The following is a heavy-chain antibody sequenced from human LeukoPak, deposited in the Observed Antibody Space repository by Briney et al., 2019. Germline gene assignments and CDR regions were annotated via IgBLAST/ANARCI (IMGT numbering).Heavy chain of an antibody. CDR1: GGSISSGSYY. CDR2: IYTSGST. D-gene: IGHD2-8*02. CDR3: ARDHTPGGLENWFDP. Sequence: SQTLSLTCTVSGGSISSGSYYWSWIRQPAGKGLEWIGRIYTSGSTNYNPSLKSRVTISVDTSKNQFSLKLSSVTAADTAVYYCARDHTPGGLENWFDPWGQGTLATVSS. J-gene: IGHJ5*02. V-gene: IGHV4-61*02.